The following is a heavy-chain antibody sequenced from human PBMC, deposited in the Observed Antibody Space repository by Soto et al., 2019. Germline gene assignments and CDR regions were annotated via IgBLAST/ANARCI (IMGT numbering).Heavy chain of an antibody. CDR3: ARGYCSGGICRNTELAPFHY. Sequence: QVQLVQSGAEVKKPGSSVKVSCKASGGTFSSYTISWVRQAPGQGLEWMGRIIPILGIANYAQKFKSRVTITADKSTSTAYRELSSLRSEDTAVYYCARGYCSGGICRNTELAPFHYWGKGTLVTVSS. CDR1: GGTFSSYT. D-gene: IGHD2-15*01. J-gene: IGHJ4*02. CDR2: IIPILGIA. V-gene: IGHV1-69*02.